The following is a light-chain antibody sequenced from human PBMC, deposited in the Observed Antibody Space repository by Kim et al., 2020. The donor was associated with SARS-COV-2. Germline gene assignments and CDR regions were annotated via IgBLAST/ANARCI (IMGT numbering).Light chain of an antibody. CDR3: TIWHSSTWA. V-gene: IGLV5-45*02. J-gene: IGLJ3*02. CDR1: SGINVDSYS. CDR2: YKSDSDK. Sequence: QPVLTQPSSLSASPGASASLTCTLRSGINVDSYSIYWYQQKPESPPQFLLRYKSDSDKQQGSGVPSRFSGSKDASANAGILLISGLQSEDEADYYCTIWHSSTWAFGGGTQLTVL.